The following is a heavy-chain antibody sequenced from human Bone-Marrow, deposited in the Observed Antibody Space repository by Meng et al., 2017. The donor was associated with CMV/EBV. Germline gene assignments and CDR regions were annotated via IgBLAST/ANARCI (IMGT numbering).Heavy chain of an antibody. CDR3: ARGGGPDY. CDR2: INSDGSST. V-gene: IGHV3-74*01. CDR1: GFTVSSNY. D-gene: IGHD3-10*01. Sequence: GESLKISCAASGFTVSSNYMNWVRQAPGKGLVWVSRINSDGSSTSYADSVKGRFTISRDNAKNTLYLQMNSLRAEDTAVYYCARGGGPDYWGQGTLVTVSS. J-gene: IGHJ4*02.